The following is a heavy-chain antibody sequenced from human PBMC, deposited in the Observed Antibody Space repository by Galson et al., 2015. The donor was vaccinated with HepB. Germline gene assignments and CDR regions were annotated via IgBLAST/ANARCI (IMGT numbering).Heavy chain of an antibody. V-gene: IGHV2-5*02. CDR3: AHSRYCSSTSCKGGFDY. CDR2: IYWDDDK. Sequence: ALVKPTQTLTLTCTFSGFSLSTSGVGVGWIRQPPGKALEWLALIYWDDDKRYSPSLKSRLTITKDTSKNQVVLTMTNMDPVDTATYYCAHSRYCSSTSCKGGFDYWGQGTLVTVSS. J-gene: IGHJ4*02. CDR1: GFSLSTSGVG. D-gene: IGHD2-2*01.